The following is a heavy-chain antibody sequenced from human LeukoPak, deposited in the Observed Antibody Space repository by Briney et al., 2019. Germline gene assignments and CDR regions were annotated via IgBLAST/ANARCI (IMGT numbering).Heavy chain of an antibody. V-gene: IGHV4-61*01. D-gene: IGHD3-9*01. Sequence: SETLSLTCTVSGYSISSGYYWGWIRQPPGKGLEWIGYIYYSGSTNYNPSLKSRVTISVDTSKNQFSLKLSSVTAADTAVYYCARFGGHHFWYYDILTGSTDAFDIWGQGTMVTVSS. CDR3: ARFGGHHFWYYDILTGSTDAFDI. J-gene: IGHJ3*02. CDR2: IYYSGST. CDR1: GYSISSGYY.